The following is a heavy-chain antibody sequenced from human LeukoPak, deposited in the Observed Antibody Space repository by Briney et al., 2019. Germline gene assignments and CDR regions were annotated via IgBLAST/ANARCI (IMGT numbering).Heavy chain of an antibody. J-gene: IGHJ4*02. CDR3: ARGRVSLGFGESPDDY. CDR1: GCTFSSYR. CDR2: ISSSSSTI. Sequence: PGGSLRVSCAASGCTFSSYRMNWVRQAPGKGLEWVSYISSSSSTIYYADSVKGRFTISRDNAKNSLYLQMNSLRAEDTAVYYCARGRVSLGFGESPDDYWGQGTQVTVSS. V-gene: IGHV3-48*01. D-gene: IGHD3-10*01.